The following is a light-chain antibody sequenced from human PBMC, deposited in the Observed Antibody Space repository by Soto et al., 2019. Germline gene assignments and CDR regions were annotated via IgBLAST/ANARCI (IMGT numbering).Light chain of an antibody. CDR3: QQYNNWPWT. V-gene: IGKV3-15*01. Sequence: EIVMTQSPATLSVSPGERATLSCRASQSVSANLAWYQHKPGQSPRLLIYGASTRAPYIPARFSGSGFETDFSLTISSLQSEDFAVYYCQQYNNWPWTFGQGTKVEIK. CDR1: QSVSAN. CDR2: GAS. J-gene: IGKJ1*01.